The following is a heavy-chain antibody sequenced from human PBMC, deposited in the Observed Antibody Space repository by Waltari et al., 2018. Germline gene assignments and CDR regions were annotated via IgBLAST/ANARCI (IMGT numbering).Heavy chain of an antibody. CDR2: INPSGGST. CDR1: GYTFTSYY. V-gene: IGHV1-46*01. J-gene: IGHJ6*02. Sequence: QVQLVQSGAEVKKPGASVKVSCKASGYTFTSYYMHWVRQAPGQGLEWMGRINPSGGSTSYAQKFQGRVTMTRDTSTSTVYMELSSLRSEDTAVYYCARESGNLYYYYGMDVWGQGTTVTVSS. CDR3: ARESGNLYYYYGMDV. D-gene: IGHD1-26*01.